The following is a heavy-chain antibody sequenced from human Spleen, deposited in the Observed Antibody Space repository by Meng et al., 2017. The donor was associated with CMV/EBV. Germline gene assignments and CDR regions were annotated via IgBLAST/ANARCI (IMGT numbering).Heavy chain of an antibody. J-gene: IGHJ6*02. V-gene: IGHV4-61*01. CDR2: IYYSGST. Sequence: GSLRLSCTVSGGSVSSGSYYWSWIRQPPGKGLEWIGNIYYSGSTNYNPSLKSRVTISVDTSKNQFSLKLSSVTAADTAVYFCARGVDYYYGMDVWGQGTTVTVSS. CDR3: ARGVDYYYGMDV. D-gene: IGHD3-10*01. CDR1: GGSVSSGSYY.